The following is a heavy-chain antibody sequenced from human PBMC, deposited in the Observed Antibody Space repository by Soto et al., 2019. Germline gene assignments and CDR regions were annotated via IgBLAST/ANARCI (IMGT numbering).Heavy chain of an antibody. D-gene: IGHD6-19*01. CDR2: ISAYNGNT. V-gene: IGHV1-18*01. CDR3: ATGIAVAGTVSDAFDI. J-gene: IGHJ3*02. Sequence: ASVKVSCKASGYTFTSYGISWVRQAPGQGLEWMGWISAYNGNTNYAQKLQGRVTMTTDTSTSTAYMELRSLRSDDTAVYYCATGIAVAGTVSDAFDIWGQGTMVTVSS. CDR1: GYTFTSYG.